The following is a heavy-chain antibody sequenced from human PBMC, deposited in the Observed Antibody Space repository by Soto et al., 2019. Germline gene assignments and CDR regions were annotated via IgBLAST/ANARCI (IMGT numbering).Heavy chain of an antibody. CDR3: ARRGFDC. D-gene: IGHD3-10*01. CDR2: ISAKNGDT. Sequence: QVQLVQSGAEVKKPGASVKVSCKASGCTFTSYAINWVRQAPGQGLEWMGWISAKNGDTNYAQKFQGRVTVTTDTSTSTAYMEVRSLRSDDTAVYYCARRGFDCWGQGTLVTVAS. J-gene: IGHJ4*02. CDR1: GCTFTSYA. V-gene: IGHV1-18*01.